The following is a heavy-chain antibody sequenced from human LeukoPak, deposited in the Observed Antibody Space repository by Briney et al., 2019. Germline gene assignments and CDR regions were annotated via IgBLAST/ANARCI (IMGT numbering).Heavy chain of an antibody. Sequence: GGSLRLSCAASGFTFSSYAMSWVRQAPGKGLEWVSSISSSSSYIYYADSVKGRFTISRDNAKNSLYLQMNSLRAEDTAVYYCASDGSSYDILTGYDYWGQGTLVTVSS. CDR3: ASDGSSYDILTGYDY. CDR2: ISSSSSYI. V-gene: IGHV3-21*01. J-gene: IGHJ4*02. CDR1: GFTFSSYA. D-gene: IGHD3-9*01.